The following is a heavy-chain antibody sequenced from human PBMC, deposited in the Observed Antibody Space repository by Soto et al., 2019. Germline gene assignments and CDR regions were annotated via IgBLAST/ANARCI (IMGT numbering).Heavy chain of an antibody. V-gene: IGHV4-34*01. CDR3: ARGGISMAWNYYYYGMDV. D-gene: IGHD2-8*01. CDR2: IIPTGST. J-gene: IGHJ6*02. CDR1: GASVSGQY. Sequence: QVQLHQRGAGLLKPSETLSLTCAVSGASVSGQYWSWIRQPPGKGLEWVGEIIPTGSTTYNPSLKSRLSFSLDTSTNHFSLNLTSVSVADTAVYYCARGGISMAWNYYYYGMDVCGQGTTVTVSS.